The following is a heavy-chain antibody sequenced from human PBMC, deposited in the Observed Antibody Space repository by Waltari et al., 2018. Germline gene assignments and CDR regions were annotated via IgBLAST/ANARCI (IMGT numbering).Heavy chain of an antibody. CDR3: ARDRVRATYYYGSGND. CDR2: IIPICGTE. D-gene: IGHD3-10*01. Sequence: QVQLVQSGAEVKKPGSSVKVSCKASGGTFSSYAISWVRKAPGQGLEWMGGIIPICGTENNAQKFQGRVTITADESTSTADMELSSLRSEDTAVYYCARDRVRATYYYGSGNDWGQGTLVTVSS. J-gene: IGHJ4*02. V-gene: IGHV1-69*13. CDR1: GGTFSSYA.